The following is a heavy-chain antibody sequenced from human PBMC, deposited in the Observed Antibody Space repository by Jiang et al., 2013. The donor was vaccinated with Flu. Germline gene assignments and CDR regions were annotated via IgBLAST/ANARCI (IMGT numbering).Heavy chain of an antibody. Sequence: VQLVESGGGVVQPGRSLRLSCAASGFTFSSYGMHWVRQAPGKGLEWVAVIWYDGSNKYYADSVKGRFTISRDNSKNTLYLQMNSLRAEDTAVYYCARDLGQLPLVLYGMDVWGQGTTVTVSS. D-gene: IGHD2-2*01. CDR3: ARDLGQLPLVLYGMDV. V-gene: IGHV3-33*01. J-gene: IGHJ6*02. CDR1: GFTFSSYG. CDR2: IWYDGSNK.